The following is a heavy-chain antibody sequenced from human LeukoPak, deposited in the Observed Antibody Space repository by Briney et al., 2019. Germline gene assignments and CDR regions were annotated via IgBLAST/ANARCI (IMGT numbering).Heavy chain of an antibody. J-gene: IGHJ6*03. CDR3: AKTSGATPYYYYMDV. D-gene: IGHD3-10*01. Sequence: GGSLRLSCAASGFTFSSYWMNWVRQAPGKGLEWVANIKQDGSEKYYVDSVQGRFTISRDNSKNNLYLQMNSLRAEDTAVYYCAKTSGATPYYYYMDVWGKGDTVTVSS. CDR1: GFTFSSYW. V-gene: IGHV3-7*01. CDR2: IKQDGSEK.